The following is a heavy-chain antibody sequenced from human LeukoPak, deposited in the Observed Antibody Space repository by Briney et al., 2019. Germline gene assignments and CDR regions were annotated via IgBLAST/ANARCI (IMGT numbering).Heavy chain of an antibody. CDR1: GFIFISYG. V-gene: IGHV1-18*01. Sequence: ASVKVSCKASGFIFISYGITWVGQAPGQGLEWMGWISANNGNTNYVQKFQGRVTMTTDTSTTTAYMELRSLRSDDTAVYYCARDVTPMIPGDAFDIWGQGTMVTVSS. J-gene: IGHJ3*02. CDR3: ARDVTPMIPGDAFDI. CDR2: ISANNGNT. D-gene: IGHD3-22*01.